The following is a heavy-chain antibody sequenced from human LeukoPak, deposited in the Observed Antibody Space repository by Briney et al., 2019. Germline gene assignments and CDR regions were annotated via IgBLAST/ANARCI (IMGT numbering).Heavy chain of an antibody. CDR2: INPDGNKK. CDR1: GLTFSSSW. D-gene: IGHD5-18*01. Sequence: GGSLRLSCAVSGLTFSSSWMDWVRQAPGKGLEWVASINPDGNKKYSADSVEGRFTISRDNAENSLYLQMNSLRVEDTAFYYCARDLAYSRLDYWGQGMLVTVSS. CDR3: ARDLAYSRLDY. V-gene: IGHV3-7*01. J-gene: IGHJ4*02.